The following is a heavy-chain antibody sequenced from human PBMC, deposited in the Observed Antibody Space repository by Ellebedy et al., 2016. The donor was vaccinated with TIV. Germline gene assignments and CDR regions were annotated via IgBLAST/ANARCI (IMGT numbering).Heavy chain of an antibody. CDR1: GFTFTQYW. CDR2: INSDGSST. D-gene: IGHD6-13*01. V-gene: IGHV3-74*01. CDR3: VSSSPVIDY. Sequence: GESLKISCAASGFTFTQYWLHWVRQAPGKGPVWVSRINSDGSSTTYADSVKGRFTISRDNAKNTLYLQMNSLRAEDTAVYYCVSSSPVIDYWGQGTLVTVSS. J-gene: IGHJ4*02.